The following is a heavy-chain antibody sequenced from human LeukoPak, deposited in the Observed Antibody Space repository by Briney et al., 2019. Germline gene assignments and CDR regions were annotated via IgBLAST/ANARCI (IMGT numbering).Heavy chain of an antibody. CDR2: IYYSGST. CDR3: ARDLDYDSSGYYPLGYFDY. Sequence: SETLSLTCTVSGGSISSSSYYWGWIRQPPGKGLEWIGSIYYSGSTYYNPSLKSRVTISVDTSKNQFSLKLSSVTAADTAVYYCARDLDYDSSGYYPLGYFDYWGQGTLVTVSS. V-gene: IGHV4-39*07. CDR1: GGSISSSSYY. J-gene: IGHJ4*02. D-gene: IGHD3-22*01.